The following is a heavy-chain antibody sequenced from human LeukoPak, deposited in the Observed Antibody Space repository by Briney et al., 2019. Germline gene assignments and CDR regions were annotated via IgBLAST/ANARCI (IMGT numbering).Heavy chain of an antibody. J-gene: IGHJ4*02. V-gene: IGHV5-10-1*01. CDR3: ARHFYGDYAFDS. D-gene: IGHD4-17*01. Sequence: GESLKISCKGSGYSFTVYWITWVRQMPGKGLEWMGTIDPSDSYTNYSPSFQCHVTISADKSINSAYLQWSSLKTSDSAIYYCARHFYGDYAFDSWGQGTLVTVSS. CDR2: IDPSDSYT. CDR1: GYSFTVYW.